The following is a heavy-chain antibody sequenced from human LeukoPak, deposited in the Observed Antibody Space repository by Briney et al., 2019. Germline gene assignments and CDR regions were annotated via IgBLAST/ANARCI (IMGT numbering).Heavy chain of an antibody. CDR2: ISWNSGSI. J-gene: IGHJ3*02. Sequence: QAGGSLRLSCAASGFTFDDYAMHWVRQAPGKGLEWVSGISWNSGSIGYADSVKGRFTISRDNAKNSLYLQMNSLRAEDTALYYCPVSPVSPDPDAFDIWGQGTMVTVSS. V-gene: IGHV3-9*01. D-gene: IGHD1-14*01. CDR3: PVSPVSPDPDAFDI. CDR1: GFTFDDYA.